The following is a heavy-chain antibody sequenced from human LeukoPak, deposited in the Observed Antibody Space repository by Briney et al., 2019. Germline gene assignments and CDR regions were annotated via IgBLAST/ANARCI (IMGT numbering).Heavy chain of an antibody. J-gene: IGHJ6*02. D-gene: IGHD3-16*01. CDR3: SLGQAHGMDV. Sequence: LGGSLRLSCAASGFTFSSYWMHWVRQAPGKGLMWVSRINSDGTSTSYADSVKGRFTISRDNAKNTLYLQMNSLRAEDTAVYYCSLGQAHGMDVWGQGTTVTVSS. CDR1: GFTFSSYW. V-gene: IGHV3-74*01. CDR2: INSDGTST.